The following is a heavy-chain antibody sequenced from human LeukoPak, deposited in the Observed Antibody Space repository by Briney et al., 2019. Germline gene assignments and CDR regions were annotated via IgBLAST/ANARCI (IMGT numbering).Heavy chain of an antibody. CDR2: ISSSSSYI. J-gene: IGHJ6*02. CDR1: GFAVSGNY. CDR3: ARGGYSSSRYYYYGMDV. D-gene: IGHD6-6*01. V-gene: IGHV3-21*01. Sequence: GGSLRLSCVASGFAVSGNYMSWVRQAPGKGLEWVSSISSSSSYIYYADSVKGRFTISRDNAKNSLYLQMNSLRAEDTAVYYRARGGYSSSRYYYYGMDVWGQGTTVTVSS.